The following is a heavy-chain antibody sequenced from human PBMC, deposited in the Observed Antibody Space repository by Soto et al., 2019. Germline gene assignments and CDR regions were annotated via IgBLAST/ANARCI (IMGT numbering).Heavy chain of an antibody. CDR3: ARCPGGNYGFGNFDL. J-gene: IGHJ2*01. V-gene: IGHV4-59*01. D-gene: IGHD3-10*01. CDR2: IYYSGST. CDR1: GGSISGYH. Sequence: QVQLQESGPGLVKPSETLSLTCTVSGGSISGYHWSWVRQPPGKGLEWIGYIYYSGSTNYNPSLKSRVTIAVDTSKNQLSLKLSSVTAADTAVYYCARCPGGNYGFGNFDLWGRGTLVTVSS.